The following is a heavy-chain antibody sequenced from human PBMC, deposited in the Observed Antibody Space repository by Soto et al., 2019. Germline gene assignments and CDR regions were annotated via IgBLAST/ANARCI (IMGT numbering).Heavy chain of an antibody. CDR1: GFTFSSYA. CDR3: ARGTLVAGDY. J-gene: IGHJ4*02. Sequence: GGSLRLSCAASGFTFSSYAMHWVRQAPGKGLEYVSAISSNGGSTYYANSVKGRFTISRDNSKNTLYLQMGSLRSDDTAVYYCARGTLVAGDYWGQGTLVTVSS. V-gene: IGHV3-64*01. D-gene: IGHD6-19*01. CDR2: ISSNGGST.